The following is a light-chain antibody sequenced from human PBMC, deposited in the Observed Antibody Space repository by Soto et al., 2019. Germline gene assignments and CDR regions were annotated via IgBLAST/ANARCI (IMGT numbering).Light chain of an antibody. J-gene: IGKJ4*01. V-gene: IGKV3-20*01. Sequence: EIVLTQSPGTLSLSPGERATLSCRASQSVSSSYFAWYQQKPGQAHRLLIYGASSRATGIPDRFSGSGSGTDLTLTISRLEPEDFAVYYCQQYGTSPPITFGGGTKVEIK. CDR1: QSVSSSY. CDR3: QQYGTSPPIT. CDR2: GAS.